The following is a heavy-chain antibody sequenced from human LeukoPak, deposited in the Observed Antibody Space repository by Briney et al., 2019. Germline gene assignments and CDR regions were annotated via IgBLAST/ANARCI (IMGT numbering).Heavy chain of an antibody. D-gene: IGHD6-19*01. CDR3: ARPLDAVAGTSSDY. Sequence: GESPKISCKGSGYTFTSYWIGWVRQMPGKGLEWMGIIYPGDSDTRYSPSFQGQVTISADRSISTTYLQWSSLKASDTAMYYCARPLDAVAGTSSDYWGQGTLVTVSS. CDR2: IYPGDSDT. CDR1: GYTFTSYW. J-gene: IGHJ4*02. V-gene: IGHV5-51*01.